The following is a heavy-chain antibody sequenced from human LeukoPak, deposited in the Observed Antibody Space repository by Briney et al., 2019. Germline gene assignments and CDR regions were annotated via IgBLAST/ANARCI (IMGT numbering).Heavy chain of an antibody. CDR2: IKQDGSEK. Sequence: PGGSLRLSCAVSGFTFSNYWMSWVRQAPGKGLEWVAYIKQDGSEKYYVDSVKGRFTISRDNAKNSLYLQMNSLRAEDTAVYYCITPLPYSAQGGQGTLVTVSS. CDR3: ITPLPYSAQ. J-gene: IGHJ4*02. V-gene: IGHV3-7*01. D-gene: IGHD2-21*01. CDR1: GFTFSNYW.